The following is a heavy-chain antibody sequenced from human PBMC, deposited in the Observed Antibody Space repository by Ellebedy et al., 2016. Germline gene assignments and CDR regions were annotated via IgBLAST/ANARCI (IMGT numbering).Heavy chain of an antibody. Sequence: GESLKISXAASGFTVSSNYMSWVRQAPGKGLEWVSRISADGGSTYLADSVKGRFTISRDNSKNTLYLQMHSLRDEDTAVYYCARTIDILTGYYWFDYWGQGTLVTVSS. J-gene: IGHJ4*02. V-gene: IGHV3-53*01. CDR2: ISADGGST. CDR3: ARTIDILTGYYWFDY. CDR1: GFTVSSNY. D-gene: IGHD3-9*01.